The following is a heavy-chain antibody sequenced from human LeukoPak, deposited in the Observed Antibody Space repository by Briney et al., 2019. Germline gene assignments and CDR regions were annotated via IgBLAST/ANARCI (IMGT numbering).Heavy chain of an antibody. CDR1: GGSISSSSYY. Sequence: KSSETLSLTCTVSGGSISSSSYYWGWIRQPPGEGLEWIGEVHLSGRTHYNPSLESRVTMSVDMSENHISLRLTSVTAADTAVYYCAREGGPYRPLDYSGQGTRVTVSS. CDR3: AREGGPYRPLDY. CDR2: VHLSGRT. V-gene: IGHV4-39*07. J-gene: IGHJ4*02.